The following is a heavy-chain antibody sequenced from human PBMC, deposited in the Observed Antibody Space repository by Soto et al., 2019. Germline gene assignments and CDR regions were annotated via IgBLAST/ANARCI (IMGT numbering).Heavy chain of an antibody. CDR1: GFTFDDYA. CDR3: ARHAAYDTGTFDY. V-gene: IGHV3-9*01. J-gene: IGHJ4*02. D-gene: IGHD3-22*01. CDR2: ISWNSGRI. Sequence: GGSLRLSCAASGFTFDDYAVHWVRQAPGKGLEWVSGISWNSGRIGYADSVKGRFTISRDNAKNSLHLQMNSLRPEDTALYYCARHAAYDTGTFDYWGQGTLVTVSS.